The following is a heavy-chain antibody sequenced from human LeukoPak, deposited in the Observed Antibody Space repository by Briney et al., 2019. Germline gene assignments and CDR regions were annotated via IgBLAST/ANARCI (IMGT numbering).Heavy chain of an antibody. CDR1: GGSISSYY. Sequence: SETLSLTCTVSGGSISSYYWSWIRQPAGKGLEWIGRIYTSGSTNYNPSLKSRVTISVDTSKNQFSLKLSSVTAADTAVYYCARGVVVVVPGSLKYNWFDPWGQGTLVTVSS. D-gene: IGHD2-15*01. V-gene: IGHV4-4*07. CDR3: ARGVVVVVPGSLKYNWFDP. CDR2: IYTSGST. J-gene: IGHJ5*02.